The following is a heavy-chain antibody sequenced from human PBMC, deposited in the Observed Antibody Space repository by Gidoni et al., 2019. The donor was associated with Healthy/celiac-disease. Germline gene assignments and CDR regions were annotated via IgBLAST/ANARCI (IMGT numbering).Heavy chain of an antibody. CDR3: ARDSAYCSGGSRAPGYYGMDV. CDR1: GFTFSSYD. Sequence: EVQLVESGGGLVQPGGSLRLSCAASGFTFSSYDMHWVRQATGKGLEWVSAIGTAGDTYYPGSVKGRFTISRENAKNSLYLQMNSLRAGDTAVYYCARDSAYCSGGSRAPGYYGMDVWGQGTTVTVSS. V-gene: IGHV3-13*01. J-gene: IGHJ6*02. D-gene: IGHD2-15*01. CDR2: IGTAGDT.